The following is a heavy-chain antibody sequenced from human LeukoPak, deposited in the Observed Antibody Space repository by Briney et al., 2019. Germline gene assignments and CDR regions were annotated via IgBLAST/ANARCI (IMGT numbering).Heavy chain of an antibody. V-gene: IGHV3-23*01. CDR3: AKAALRSRWYGGEYSSDY. CDR2: ISVSGVST. CDR1: GVTFIIYA. J-gene: IGHJ4*02. D-gene: IGHD6-13*01. Sequence: GGSLRLSCAASGVTFIIYAMSWGREAPGEGLEWGSAISVSGVSTYYADSVKGRFTISRDNSKSTLYLQMICLRAEDTVGYHSAKAALRSRWYGGEYSSDYWGQGNLVTASS.